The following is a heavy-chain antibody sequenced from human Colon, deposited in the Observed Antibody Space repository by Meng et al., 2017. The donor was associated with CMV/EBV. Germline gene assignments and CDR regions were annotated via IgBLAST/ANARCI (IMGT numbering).Heavy chain of an antibody. V-gene: IGHV4-59*08. J-gene: IGHJ5*02. CDR2: IHYSGST. D-gene: IGHD1-26*01. Sequence: CTVSGGSISSSWSWIRQPPGKGLEWIGHIHYSGSTKYNPSLKSRVIISLDTSKSQFSLKLNSVTAADTAVYFCARHGTLLGSYLVDLWGLGTLVTVSS. CDR1: GGSISSS. CDR3: ARHGTLLGSYLVDL.